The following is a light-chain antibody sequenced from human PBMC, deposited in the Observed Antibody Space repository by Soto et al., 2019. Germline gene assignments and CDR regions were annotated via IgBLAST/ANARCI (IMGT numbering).Light chain of an antibody. V-gene: IGKV3-20*01. CDR1: QSLSNNIY. CDR2: RAS. Sequence: ELVLPQSPGTLSLSPGERVPLSCRARQSLSNNIYLAWYQQKPGQANRLLIYRASTRATNIPARFSGSGSGTDFTLTISRLEPEEFAVYYCQKYGSPPITFGKGTRLEIK. J-gene: IGKJ5*01. CDR3: QKYGSPPIT.